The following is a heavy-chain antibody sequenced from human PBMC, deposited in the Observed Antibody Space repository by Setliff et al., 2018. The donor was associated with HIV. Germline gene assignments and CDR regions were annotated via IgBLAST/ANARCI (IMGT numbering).Heavy chain of an antibody. Sequence: SINNYYWGWIRQPPGKGLEWIGSVYNSGITFKNPSLKSRVSISVDRSGNQFSLRLTSVTAADTAVYYCATCRHRPSNWFDPWGQGTVVTVSS. CDR1: SINNYY. V-gene: IGHV4-39*07. CDR3: ATCRHRPSNWFDP. CDR2: VYNSGIT. J-gene: IGHJ5*02.